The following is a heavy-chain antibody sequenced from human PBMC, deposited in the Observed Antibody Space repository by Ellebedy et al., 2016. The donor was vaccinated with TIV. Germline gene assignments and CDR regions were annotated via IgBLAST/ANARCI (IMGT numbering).Heavy chain of an antibody. CDR3: ASPPGVVAL. D-gene: IGHD3-10*01. CDR2: ISGSGDSP. V-gene: IGHV3-23*01. J-gene: IGHJ4*02. Sequence: GESLKISCAASGFTFSSYAMSWVRQAPGKGLEWVSAISGSGDSPHYADSVKGRFTISRDNAKNSLYLQMNSLRAEDTAVYYCASPPGVVALWGQGTLVTVSS. CDR1: GFTFSSYA.